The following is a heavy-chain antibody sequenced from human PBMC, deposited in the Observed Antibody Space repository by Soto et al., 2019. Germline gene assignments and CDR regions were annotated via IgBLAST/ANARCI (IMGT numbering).Heavy chain of an antibody. J-gene: IGHJ5*02. CDR3: ARDVVQLWPNWFDP. Sequence: EVQLLESGGGLVQPGGSLRLSCAASGFTFSSYAMSWVRQAPGKGLEWVSAISGSGGSTYYADSVKGRFTISSDNSKNTLYPQMNSSRAEDTAVYYCARDVVQLWPNWFDPWGQGPLVTVSS. V-gene: IGHV3-23*01. CDR1: GFTFSSYA. D-gene: IGHD5-18*01. CDR2: ISGSGGST.